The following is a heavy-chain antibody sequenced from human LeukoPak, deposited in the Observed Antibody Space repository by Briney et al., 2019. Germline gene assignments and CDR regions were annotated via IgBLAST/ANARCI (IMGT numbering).Heavy chain of an antibody. CDR2: IKQDGSEK. J-gene: IGHJ4*02. Sequence: GGSLRLSCAASGFTFSGYWMSWVRQAPGKGLEWVANIKQDGSEKYYVDSVKARFTISRDNAKNSLYLQMNSLRAEDTAVYYCARDRSPFYYYDSSGYQDYWGQGTLVTVSS. V-gene: IGHV3-7*03. D-gene: IGHD3-22*01. CDR1: GFTFSGYW. CDR3: ARDRSPFYYYDSSGYQDY.